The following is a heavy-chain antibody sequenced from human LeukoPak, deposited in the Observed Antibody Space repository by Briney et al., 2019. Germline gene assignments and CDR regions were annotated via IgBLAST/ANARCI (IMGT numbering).Heavy chain of an antibody. Sequence: GSLRLSCAASGFTFSSYAMSWVRQPPGKGLEWIGSIYYSGSTYCNPSLKSRVTISVDTSKNQFSLKLSSVTAADTAVYYCAREDGSGSYYFYWGQGTLVTVSS. CDR3: AREDGSGSYYFY. CDR2: IYYSGST. D-gene: IGHD3-10*01. V-gene: IGHV4-39*07. CDR1: GFTFSSYA. J-gene: IGHJ4*02.